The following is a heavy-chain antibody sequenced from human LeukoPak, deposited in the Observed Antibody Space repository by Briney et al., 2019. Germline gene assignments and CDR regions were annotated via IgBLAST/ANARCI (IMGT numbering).Heavy chain of an antibody. CDR1: GFTFDDYT. J-gene: IGHJ4*02. CDR3: AKDESYGSGNKPYSGVDY. Sequence: PGGSLRLSCAASGFTFDDYTMHWVRQAPGKGLEWVSLISWDGGSTYYADSVKGRFTISRDNSKNSLYLQMNSLRTEDTALYYCAKDESYGSGNKPYSGVDYWGQGTLVTVSS. D-gene: IGHD3-10*01. V-gene: IGHV3-43*01. CDR2: ISWDGGST.